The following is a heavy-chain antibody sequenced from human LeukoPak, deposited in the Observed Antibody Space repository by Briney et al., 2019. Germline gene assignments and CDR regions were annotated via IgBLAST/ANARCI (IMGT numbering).Heavy chain of an antibody. CDR2: ISSSGSTI. CDR3: ARDRGYQLLSGWFDP. Sequence: GGSLRLSCAASGFTFSDYYMSWIRQAPGKGLEWVSYISSSGSTIYYADSVKGRFTISRDNAKNSLCLQMNSLRAEDTAVYYCARDRGYQLLSGWFDPWGQGTLVTVSS. V-gene: IGHV3-11*01. CDR1: GFTFSDYY. D-gene: IGHD2-2*01. J-gene: IGHJ5*02.